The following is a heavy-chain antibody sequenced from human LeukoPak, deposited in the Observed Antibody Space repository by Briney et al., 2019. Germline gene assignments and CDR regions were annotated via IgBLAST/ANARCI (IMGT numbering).Heavy chain of an antibody. V-gene: IGHV3-74*01. J-gene: IGHJ4*02. Sequence: PGGSLRLSCAASGFTFSSYWMHWVRQAPGKGLVWVSRINSDGSSTSYADSVKGRFTISRDDAKNTLYLQMNSLRAEDTAVYYCARELLSSWYYFDYWGQGTLVTVSS. CDR2: INSDGSST. D-gene: IGHD6-13*01. CDR1: GFTFSSYW. CDR3: ARELLSSWYYFDY.